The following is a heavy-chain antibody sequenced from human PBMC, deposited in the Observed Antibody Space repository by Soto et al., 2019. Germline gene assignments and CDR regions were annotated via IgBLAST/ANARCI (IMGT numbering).Heavy chain of an antibody. J-gene: IGHJ6*02. CDR3: ARADSGYAHGYYYYGMDV. CDR2: ISSSSSTI. CDR1: GFTFSSYS. V-gene: IGHV3-48*01. D-gene: IGHD5-12*01. Sequence: DVQLVESGGGLVQPGGSLRLSCAASGFTFSSYSMNWVRQAPGKGLEWVSYISSSSSTIYYADSVKGRFTISRDNAKNSLYLPMNSLRAEDTAVYYCARADSGYAHGYYYYGMDVWGQGTTVTVSS.